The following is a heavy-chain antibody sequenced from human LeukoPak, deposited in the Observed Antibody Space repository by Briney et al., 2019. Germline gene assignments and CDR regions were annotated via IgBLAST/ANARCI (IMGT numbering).Heavy chain of an antibody. CDR3: AKDTSTRWYSSTPLPGDY. J-gene: IGHJ4*02. CDR1: GLTFNTYT. CDR2: ISFDGSTK. D-gene: IGHD6-13*01. Sequence: PGGSLRLSCAASGLTFNTYTMHWVRQAPGRGLEWLAVISFDGSTKYYADSVRGRFAISRDNSKNTLYLQMSSLRAEDTAIYYCAKDTSTRWYSSTPLPGDYWGQGTLVTVSS. V-gene: IGHV3-30*09.